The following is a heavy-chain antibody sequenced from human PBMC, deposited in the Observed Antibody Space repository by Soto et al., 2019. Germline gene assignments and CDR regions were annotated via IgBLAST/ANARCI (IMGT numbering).Heavy chain of an antibody. CDR1: GFTFSRYT. CDR3: AGDKSGTYSIDY. J-gene: IGHJ4*02. CDR2: ISGGGGTM. D-gene: IGHD1-26*01. Sequence: EVQVVESGGGSVQPGGSLRLSCAASGFTFSRYTMNWVRQAPGKGLEWLSYISGGGGTMSYADSVKGRVTISRDNAKNSLYLQMDSLRAEDTGVYSCAGDKSGTYSIDYWGQGTLVTVSS. V-gene: IGHV3-48*04.